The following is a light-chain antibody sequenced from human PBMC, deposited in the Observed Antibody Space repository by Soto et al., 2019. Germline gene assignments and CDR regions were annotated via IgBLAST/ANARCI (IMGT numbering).Light chain of an antibody. Sequence: QSVLTQPASVSGSPGQSITISCTGTISDFVIYNYVSWYQQHPGKAPKLMLYGVSNRPSGVSNRFSGSKSGNTASLNISGLQAEDEADYYCSSHTTSTALQVFGTGTKVTVL. CDR2: GVS. V-gene: IGLV2-14*01. CDR3: SSHTTSTALQV. J-gene: IGLJ1*01. CDR1: ISDFVIYNY.